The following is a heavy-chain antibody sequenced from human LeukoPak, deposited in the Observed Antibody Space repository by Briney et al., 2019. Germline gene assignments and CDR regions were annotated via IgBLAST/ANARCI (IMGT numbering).Heavy chain of an antibody. CDR2: INHSGST. Sequence: PSETLSLTCAVYGGSFSGYYWSWIRQPPGKGLGWIGEINHSGSTNYNPSLKSRVTISVDTSKNQFSLKLSSVTAADTAVYYCARGVPATVFDYWGQGTLVTVPS. D-gene: IGHD3-10*01. CDR3: ARGVPATVFDY. V-gene: IGHV4-34*01. CDR1: GGSFSGYY. J-gene: IGHJ4*02.